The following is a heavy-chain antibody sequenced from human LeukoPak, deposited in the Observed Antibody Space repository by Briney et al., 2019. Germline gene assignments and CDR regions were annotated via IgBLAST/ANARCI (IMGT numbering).Heavy chain of an antibody. CDR3: ARGLTWIQLWSY. CDR1: GGSFSGYY. J-gene: IGHJ4*02. D-gene: IGHD5-18*01. Sequence: SETLSLTCAVCGGSFSGYYWSWIRQPPGKGLEWIGEINHSGSTNYNPSLKSRVTISVDTSKNQFSLKLSSVTAADTAVYYCARGLTWIQLWSYWGQGTLVTVSS. V-gene: IGHV4-34*01. CDR2: INHSGST.